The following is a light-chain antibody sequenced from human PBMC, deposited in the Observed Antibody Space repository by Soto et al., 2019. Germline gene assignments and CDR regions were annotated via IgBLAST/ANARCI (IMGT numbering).Light chain of an antibody. V-gene: IGLV2-14*01. CDR3: SSYTSSTNDV. J-gene: IGLJ1*01. Sequence: QSALTQPASVSGSPGQSLTIPCTGTSIDIAPYNYVSWYQQHPGKAPKLIIYEVSYRPSGISNRFSGSKSGNTASLTISGLQAEDEADYYCSSYTSSTNDVFGTGTKVTVL. CDR2: EVS. CDR1: SIDIAPYNY.